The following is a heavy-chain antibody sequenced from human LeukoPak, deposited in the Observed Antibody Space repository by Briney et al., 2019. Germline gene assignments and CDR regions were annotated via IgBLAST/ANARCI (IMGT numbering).Heavy chain of an antibody. CDR3: AIHLYYDFWSGYYLDY. D-gene: IGHD3-3*01. CDR2: IYYSGST. V-gene: IGHV4-39*01. Sequence: SETLSLTCTVSGGSISSSSYYWGWIRQPPGKGLEWIGSIYYSGSTYYNPSLKSRVTISVDTSKNQFSLKLSSGTAADTAVYYCAIHLYYDFWSGYYLDYWGQGTLVTVSS. CDR1: GGSISSSSYY. J-gene: IGHJ4*02.